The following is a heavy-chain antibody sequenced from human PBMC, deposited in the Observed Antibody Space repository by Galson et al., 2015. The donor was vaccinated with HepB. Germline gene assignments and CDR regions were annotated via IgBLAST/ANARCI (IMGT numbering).Heavy chain of an antibody. D-gene: IGHD6-19*01. Sequence: LSLTCAVYGGSFSGCYWSWIRQPPGKGLEWIGEISHSGSTNYNPSLKSRVTISVDTSKNQFSLKLSSVTAADTAVYYCAGYSSGWASFRYWGQGTLVTVSS. CDR2: ISHSGST. CDR1: GGSFSGCY. J-gene: IGHJ4*02. CDR3: AGYSSGWASFRY. V-gene: IGHV4-34*01.